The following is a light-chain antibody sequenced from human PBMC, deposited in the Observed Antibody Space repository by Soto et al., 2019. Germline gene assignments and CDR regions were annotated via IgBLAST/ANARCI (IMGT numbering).Light chain of an antibody. CDR3: QQYNSWPPIT. CDR2: SAS. J-gene: IGKJ5*01. CDR1: QSFSST. V-gene: IGKV3-15*01. Sequence: VLTQSPGTLSLSPGDRSTLSCRLSQSFSSTLAWYQQKPGQGPSLLIYSASTRAPGIPARFSGSGSETDFTLTISSLQSEDFAVYYCQQYNSWPPITFGQGTRLEIK.